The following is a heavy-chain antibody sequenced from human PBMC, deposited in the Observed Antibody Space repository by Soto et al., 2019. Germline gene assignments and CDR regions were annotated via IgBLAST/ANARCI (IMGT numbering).Heavy chain of an antibody. Sequence: GGSLRLSCAASGFTFSSYGMHWVRQAPGKGLEWVAVIWYDGSNKYYADSVKGRFTISRDNSKNTLYLQMNSLRAEDTAVYYCARGWEDYDILTGYVLGYWGQGTLVTVSS. CDR2: IWYDGSNK. D-gene: IGHD3-9*01. CDR1: GFTFSSYG. CDR3: ARGWEDYDILTGYVLGY. V-gene: IGHV3-33*01. J-gene: IGHJ4*02.